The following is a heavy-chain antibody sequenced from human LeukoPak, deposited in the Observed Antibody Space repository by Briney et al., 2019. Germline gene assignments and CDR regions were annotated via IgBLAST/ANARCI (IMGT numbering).Heavy chain of an antibody. Sequence: SETLSLTCTVSGGSISSYYWSWIRQPPGKGLEWIGYIYYSGSTNYNPSLKSRGTISVDTSKNQFSLKLSSVTAADTAVYYCARAPPSYRYYYYYMDVWGKGTTVTVSS. CDR3: ARAPPSYRYYYYYMDV. CDR1: GGSISSYY. CDR2: IYYSGST. V-gene: IGHV4-59*01. D-gene: IGHD1-26*01. J-gene: IGHJ6*03.